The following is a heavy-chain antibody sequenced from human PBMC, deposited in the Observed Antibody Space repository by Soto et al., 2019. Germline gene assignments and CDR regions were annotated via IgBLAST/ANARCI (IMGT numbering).Heavy chain of an antibody. CDR1: GGTFSSYA. CDR2: IIPIFGTA. CDR3: AREAYCGGDCYYYFDY. V-gene: IGHV1-69*13. D-gene: IGHD2-21*02. Sequence: SVKVSCKASGGTFSSYAISWVRQAPGQGPEWMGGIIPIFGTANYAQKFQGRVTITADESTSTAYMELSSLRSEDTAVYYCAREAYCGGDCYYYFDYWGQGTLVTVSS. J-gene: IGHJ4*02.